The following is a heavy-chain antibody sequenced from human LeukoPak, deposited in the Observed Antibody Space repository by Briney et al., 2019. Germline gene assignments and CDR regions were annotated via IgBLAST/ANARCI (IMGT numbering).Heavy chain of an antibody. CDR3: ARGQRRDGCIPTDEGDDY. Sequence: PKASVKVSCKASGYTFTSYDINWVRQATGQGLEWMGWMNPNSGNTGYAQKFQGRVTMTRNTSISTAYMELSSLRSEDTAVYYCARGQRRDGCIPTDEGDDYWGQGTLVTVSS. CDR1: GYTFTSYD. D-gene: IGHD5-24*01. CDR2: MNPNSGNT. J-gene: IGHJ4*02. V-gene: IGHV1-8*01.